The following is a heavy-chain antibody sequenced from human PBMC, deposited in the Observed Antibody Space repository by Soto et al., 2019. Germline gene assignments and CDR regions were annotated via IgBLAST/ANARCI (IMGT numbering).Heavy chain of an antibody. CDR3: ARTIAAAGGRRYFDL. D-gene: IGHD6-13*01. Sequence: QVQLVESGGGLVKPGGSLRLSCAASGFTFSDYYMSWIRQAPGKGPEWVSYISSSSSYTNYADSVKGRFTISRDNAKNSLYLXMNSLRAEDTAVYYCARTIAAAGGRRYFDLWGRGTLVTVSS. V-gene: IGHV3-11*05. CDR2: ISSSSSYT. J-gene: IGHJ2*01. CDR1: GFTFSDYY.